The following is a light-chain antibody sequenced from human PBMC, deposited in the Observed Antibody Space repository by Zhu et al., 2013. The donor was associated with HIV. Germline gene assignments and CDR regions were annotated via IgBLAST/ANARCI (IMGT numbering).Light chain of an antibody. V-gene: IGKV1-5*01. J-gene: IGKJ2*01. CDR3: QQYDSFSYT. CDR2: DAS. Sequence: DIQLTQSPSFLSASVGDRVTITCRASLSVSTWLAWYHQKERQAPKLLIEDASNLERGVPSRFSGSGSGTEFTLTISSLQPDDFATYYCQQYDSFSYTFGQGTKLEIK. CDR1: LSVSTW.